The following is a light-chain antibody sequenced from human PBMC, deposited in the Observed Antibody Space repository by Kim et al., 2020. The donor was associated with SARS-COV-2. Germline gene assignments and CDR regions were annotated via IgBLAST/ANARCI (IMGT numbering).Light chain of an antibody. CDR3: QQTHSFPWT. CDR1: QVINSW. V-gene: IGKV1-12*01. CDR2: AAS. Sequence: DIQMTQSPSSVSASVGDRVTITCRASQVINSWLAWYQQRPGKAPNLLIYAASTLQSGVPSRFSGSGSGTDFTLTISSLQPEDFATYYCQQTHSFPWTFGQGTKVDIK. J-gene: IGKJ1*01.